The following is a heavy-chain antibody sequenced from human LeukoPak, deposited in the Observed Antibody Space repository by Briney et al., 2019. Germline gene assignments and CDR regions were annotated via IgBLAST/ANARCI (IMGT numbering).Heavy chain of an antibody. CDR3: ARLLRWEYYFDY. CDR2: INHSGST. Sequence: SETLSLTCAVYGVSFSGYYWSWIRQPPGKGLEWIGEINHSGSTNYNPSLKSRVTISVDTSKNQFSLKLSSVTAADTAVYYCARLLRWEYYFDYWGQGTLVTVSS. CDR1: GVSFSGYY. V-gene: IGHV4-34*01. J-gene: IGHJ4*02. D-gene: IGHD1-26*01.